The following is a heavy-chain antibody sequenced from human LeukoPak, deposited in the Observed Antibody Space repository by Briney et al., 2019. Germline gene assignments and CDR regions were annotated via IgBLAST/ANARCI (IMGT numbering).Heavy chain of an antibody. CDR3: ASYATGSYFYYYFGMDV. Sequence: ASVKASCKASGYTFTGYYIHWVRQAPGQGLEWMGWINPNNGGTNYAQKFQGRVTMTRDTSISTAYMELSRLRSDDTAVYYCASYATGSYFYYYFGMDVWGQGTTVTASS. D-gene: IGHD3-16*01. CDR2: INPNNGGT. J-gene: IGHJ6*02. CDR1: GYTFTGYY. V-gene: IGHV1-2*02.